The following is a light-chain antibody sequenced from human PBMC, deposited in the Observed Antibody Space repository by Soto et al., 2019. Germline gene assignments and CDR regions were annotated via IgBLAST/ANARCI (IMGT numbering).Light chain of an antibody. CDR3: QQYNNWPPKYT. CDR1: QGVSSN. CDR2: DAS. J-gene: IGKJ2*01. Sequence: EIVMTQSPATLSVSPGERATLSCRASQGVSSNLAWYQQKPGQAPRLLIYDASTRATGIPARFSGSGSGTEFTLTISSLQSEDVAVYYCQQYNNWPPKYTFGQGTKLEIK. V-gene: IGKV3-15*01.